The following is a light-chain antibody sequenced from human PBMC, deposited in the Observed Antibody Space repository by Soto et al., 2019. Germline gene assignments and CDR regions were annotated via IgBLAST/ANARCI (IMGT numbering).Light chain of an antibody. CDR1: RNVSIY. J-gene: IGKJ5*01. Sequence: EIPPTQSPSSLAASVGDRLTLTCRASRNVSIYLNWYQHKPGKGPTLLIHATSNLQIGVPSRFSGSGSGTEFTLTISSLEPEDFGTYYCQQSYKMPSVGQGTRLEIK. CDR2: ATS. CDR3: QQSYKMPS. V-gene: IGKV1-39*01.